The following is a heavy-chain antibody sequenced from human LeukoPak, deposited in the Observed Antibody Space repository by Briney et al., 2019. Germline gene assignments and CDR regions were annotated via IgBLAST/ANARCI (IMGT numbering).Heavy chain of an antibody. CDR3: ARGYDILTGRDY. CDR2: INPNSGGT. D-gene: IGHD3-9*01. CDR1: GYTFTGYY. Sequence: ASVKVSCKASGYTFTGYYMHWVRQAPGQGLEWMGRINPNSGGTNYAQKFQGRVTMTRDTSISTAYMELSRLRSDDTAVYYCARGYDILTGRDYWGQGTLVTVSS. V-gene: IGHV1-2*06. J-gene: IGHJ4*02.